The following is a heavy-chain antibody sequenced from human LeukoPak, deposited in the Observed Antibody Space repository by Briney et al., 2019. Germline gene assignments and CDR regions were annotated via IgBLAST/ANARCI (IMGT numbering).Heavy chain of an antibody. V-gene: IGHV4-39*07. D-gene: IGHD5-18*01. CDR2: GLYTGNT. Sequence: PSETLSLTCSVSGGSIAVNHYYWGWIRQPPGKGLEWIGSGLYTGNTYSNPSLRSRVTISVDTSKNEFSLKMNSVTAADTAVYYCARDGTDVNTAGIDYWGQGTLVTVSS. CDR1: GGSIAVNHYY. J-gene: IGHJ4*02. CDR3: ARDGTDVNTAGIDY.